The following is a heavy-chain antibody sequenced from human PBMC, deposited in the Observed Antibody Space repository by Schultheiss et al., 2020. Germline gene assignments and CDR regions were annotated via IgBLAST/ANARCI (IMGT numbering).Heavy chain of an antibody. V-gene: IGHV3-30*18. CDR3: AKALWSSNWYYFDQ. D-gene: IGHD6-13*01. CDR2: ISSDGTDR. Sequence: GESLKISCAASGFTFSAYGMHWVRQAPGKGLEWVAVISSDGTDRSYGDSVKGRCTISRDNSKDTLYLQMNNLRPEDTAMFYCAKALWSSNWYYFDQWGQGTLVTVSS. J-gene: IGHJ4*02. CDR1: GFTFSAYG.